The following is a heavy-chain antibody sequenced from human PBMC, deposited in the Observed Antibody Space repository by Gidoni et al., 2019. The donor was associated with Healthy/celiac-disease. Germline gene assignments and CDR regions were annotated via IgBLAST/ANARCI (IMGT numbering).Heavy chain of an antibody. CDR3: ARGLLGTFGFDY. CDR1: GFTFSSYS. D-gene: IGHD3-16*01. CDR2: ISSSSSYI. J-gene: IGHJ4*02. Sequence: ELQLLESGGGLVKPGGSLRLSCSPSGFTFSSYSMNWVRQAPGKGLEWVSSISSSSSYIYYADSVKGRFTISRENAKNSLYLQMNSLRAEDTAVYYCARGLLGTFGFDYWGQGTLVTVSS. V-gene: IGHV3-21*01.